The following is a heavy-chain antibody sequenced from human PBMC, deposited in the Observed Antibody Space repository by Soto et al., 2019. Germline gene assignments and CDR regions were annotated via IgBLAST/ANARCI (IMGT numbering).Heavy chain of an antibody. D-gene: IGHD3-16*02. J-gene: IGHJ6*02. V-gene: IGHV4-4*07. CDR3: ARDEDMITFGGVISGRYYYGMDV. CDR2: IYTSGST. Sequence: SETLSLTCTVSGGSISSYYWSWIRQPAGKGLEWIGRIYTSGSTNYNPSLKSRVTMSVDTSKNQFSLKLSSVTAADTAVYYCARDEDMITFGGVISGRYYYGMDVWGQGTTVTVSS. CDR1: GGSISSYY.